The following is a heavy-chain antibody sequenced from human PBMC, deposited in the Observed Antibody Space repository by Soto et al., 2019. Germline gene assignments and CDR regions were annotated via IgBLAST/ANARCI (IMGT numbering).Heavy chain of an antibody. CDR2: IYYSGST. J-gene: IGHJ6*03. CDR1: GGSISSGGYY. V-gene: IGHV4-31*03. D-gene: IGHD3-16*01. CDR3: ARVGGDRKLFYYYYMDI. Sequence: PSETLSLTCTVSGGSISSGGYYWSWIRQHPGKGLEWIGYIYYSGSTYYNPSLKSRVTISVDTSKNQFSLKLSSVTAADTAVYYCARVGGDRKLFYYYYMDIWGKGTTVTVSS.